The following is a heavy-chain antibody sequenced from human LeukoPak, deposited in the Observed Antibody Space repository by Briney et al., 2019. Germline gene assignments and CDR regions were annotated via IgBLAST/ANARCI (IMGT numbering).Heavy chain of an antibody. J-gene: IGHJ4*02. Sequence: GASVKVSCKASGYTFTGYYMHWVRQAPGQGLEWMGWINPNSGGTNYAQKFQGWVTMTRDTFISTAYMELSRLRSDDTAVYYCARSPRAAAGYYFDYWGQGTLVTVSS. D-gene: IGHD6-13*01. CDR2: INPNSGGT. CDR3: ARSPRAAAGYYFDY. V-gene: IGHV1-2*04. CDR1: GYTFTGYY.